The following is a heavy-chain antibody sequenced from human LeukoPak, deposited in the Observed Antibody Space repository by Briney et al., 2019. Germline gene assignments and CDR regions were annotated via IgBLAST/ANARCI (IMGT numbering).Heavy chain of an antibody. CDR3: AKTDNDFWSGHY. J-gene: IGHJ4*02. CDR1: GFIFSNIG. Sequence: GGSLRLSCAASGFIFSNIGMHWIRQAPGKGLEWVAAISYDGSNKYYADSVKGRFTISRDNSKNTLYLYLNSLRADDAAIYYCAKTDNDFWSGHYWGQGTLVIVSS. CDR2: ISYDGSNK. V-gene: IGHV3-30*18. D-gene: IGHD3-3*01.